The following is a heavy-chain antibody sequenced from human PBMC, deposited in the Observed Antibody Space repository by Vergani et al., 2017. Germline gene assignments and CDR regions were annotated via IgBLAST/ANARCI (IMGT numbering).Heavy chain of an antibody. CDR3: ATATTGGYSGYDFDY. J-gene: IGHJ4*02. V-gene: IGHV1-46*01. CDR1: GYTFTSYY. CDR2: INPSGGST. D-gene: IGHD5-12*01. Sequence: QVQLVQSGAEVKKPGASVKVSCKASGYTFTSYYMHWVRQAPGQGLEWMGIINPSGGSTIYAQKFQGRVTMTEDTSTDTAYMELSSLRSEDTAVYYCATATTGGYSGYDFDYWGQGTLVTVSS.